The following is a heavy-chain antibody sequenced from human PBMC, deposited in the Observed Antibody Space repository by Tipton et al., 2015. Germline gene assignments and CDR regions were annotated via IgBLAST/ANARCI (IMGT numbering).Heavy chain of an antibody. V-gene: IGHV5-51*03. CDR1: GYSFSTHW. CDR2: IYPGDSDT. J-gene: IGHJ6*02. D-gene: IGHD3-16*01. Sequence: QSGPEVKQPGESLKISCKGSGYSFSTHWIGWVRQMPGKGLEWMGIIYPGDSDTRYSPSFEGQVIISADKSSSTAFLQWSSLKASDSAIYFCARALNAGGILSYYYYGLDVWGQGTTVTVSS. CDR3: ARALNAGGILSYYYYGLDV.